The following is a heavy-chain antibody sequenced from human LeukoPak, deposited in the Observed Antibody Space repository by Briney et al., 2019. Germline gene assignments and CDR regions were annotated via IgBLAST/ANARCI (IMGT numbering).Heavy chain of an antibody. CDR2: IDTVGDT. Sequence: GGSLRLSCAASGFTFSSYDMHWVRQATGRGLEWVSAIDTVGDTYYPDSVKGRFTISRENAKNSLYLQMNSLRAGDTAVYYCVRENSGANIAELDYWGQGTLVTVSS. CDR1: GFTFSSYD. CDR3: VRENSGANIAELDY. V-gene: IGHV3-13*04. J-gene: IGHJ4*02. D-gene: IGHD1-14*01.